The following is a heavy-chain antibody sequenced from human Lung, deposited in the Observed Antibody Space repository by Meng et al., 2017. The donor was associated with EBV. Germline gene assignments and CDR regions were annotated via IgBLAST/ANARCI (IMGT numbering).Heavy chain of an antibody. Sequence: LVECGRGLLQPGGSLRLSCAASGFPFSSYAMSWVRQAAGKGLEWVSGISGSGGTTLYADSVKGRFTISRDNSKNTLYLEMNSLRAEDTAVYYCATYYDSSGFDDWGQGTLVTVSS. CDR2: ISGSGGTT. CDR3: ATYYDSSGFDD. V-gene: IGHV3-23*04. D-gene: IGHD3-22*01. CDR1: GFPFSSYA. J-gene: IGHJ4*02.